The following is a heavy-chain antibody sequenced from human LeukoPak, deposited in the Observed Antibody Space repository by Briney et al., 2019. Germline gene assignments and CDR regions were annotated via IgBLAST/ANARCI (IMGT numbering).Heavy chain of an antibody. Sequence: SETLSLTCSVSGGSINNYYWAWIRQPPGKGLEWIGSIYSSGSASYNPSLKSRVSIVLDTSKNQFSLKVTSVTAADTAVYYCARDRSSYAKGHYDYWGQGTLVTVSS. CDR3: ARDRSSYAKGHYDY. V-gene: IGHV4-39*07. CDR1: GGSINNYY. D-gene: IGHD6-6*01. CDR2: IYSSGSA. J-gene: IGHJ4*01.